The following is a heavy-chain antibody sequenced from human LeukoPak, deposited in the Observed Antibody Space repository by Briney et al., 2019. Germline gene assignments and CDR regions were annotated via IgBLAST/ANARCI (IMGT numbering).Heavy chain of an antibody. J-gene: IGHJ4*02. CDR2: IYSGGST. CDR3: ARAVAGTIDY. V-gene: IGHV3-53*04. Sequence: PGGSLRLSCAASGFTVSSNYMSWVRQAPGKGLEWVLVIYSGGSTYYADSMKGRFTISRHNSKNTLYLQKNSLRAEDTAVYYCARAVAGTIDYGGQGTLVTVSS. CDR1: GFTVSSNY. D-gene: IGHD6-19*01.